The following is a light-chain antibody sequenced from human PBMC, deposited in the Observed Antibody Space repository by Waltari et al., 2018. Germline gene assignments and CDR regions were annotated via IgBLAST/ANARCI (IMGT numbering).Light chain of an antibody. J-gene: IGLJ3*02. Sequence: YDLTQPPSVSVSPGRTATITCSGDNLGNKFPCWYQQKPGQSPVLVIYRNNRRPSGLPERFSGSTSGNTATLTISGAQTLDEADYFCQAWDSSTAVFGGGTKLTVL. CDR1: NLGNKF. CDR2: RNN. V-gene: IGLV3-1*01. CDR3: QAWDSSTAV.